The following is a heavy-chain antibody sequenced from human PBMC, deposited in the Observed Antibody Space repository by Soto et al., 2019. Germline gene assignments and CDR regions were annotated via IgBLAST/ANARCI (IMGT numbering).Heavy chain of an antibody. Sequence: EVQLLESGGDLVEPGGSLRLSCVGSGFTFSSYPMNWVRQAPGKGLEWVSAISGTSDMTYYANSVTGRFTISRDNSKNTVYLQVSSLGVEDTAIYYCAKYRWGATTVTSINWGRGTLVTVSS. D-gene: IGHD4-4*01. CDR3: AKYRWGATTVTSIN. CDR1: GFTFSSYP. V-gene: IGHV3-23*01. CDR2: ISGTSDMT. J-gene: IGHJ1*01.